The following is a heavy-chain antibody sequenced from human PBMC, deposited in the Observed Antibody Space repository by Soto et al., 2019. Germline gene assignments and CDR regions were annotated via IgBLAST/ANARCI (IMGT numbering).Heavy chain of an antibody. D-gene: IGHD6-19*01. CDR3: AEGPAYSSGLHGNYYYYGLDV. V-gene: IGHV1-69*01. J-gene: IGHJ6*02. CDR1: GDTFNSYG. Sequence: QVHLVQSGAEVRRPGSSVKVSCKASGDTFNSYGINWVRQAPGQGLEWMGGIIPVFGSTNYAPKFQGRVTFVADESTSTVNMEGTSLTSEDTAVYYCAEGPAYSSGLHGNYYYYGLDVWGQGTTVTVSS. CDR2: IIPVFGST.